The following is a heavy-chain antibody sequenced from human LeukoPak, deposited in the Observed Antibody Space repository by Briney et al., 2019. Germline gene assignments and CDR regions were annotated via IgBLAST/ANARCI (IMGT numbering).Heavy chain of an antibody. CDR1: GYTFTGYY. J-gene: IGHJ6*03. CDR3: ARTHYYYYYMDV. D-gene: IGHD1-14*01. CDR2: INPNSGGT. V-gene: IGHV1-2*02. Sequence: ASVKVSCKASGYTFTGYYMHWVRQAPGQGLEWMGWINPNSGGTNYAQKFQGRVTMTRDTSISTAYMKLSRLRSDDTAVYYCARTHYYYYYMDVWGKGTTVTVSS.